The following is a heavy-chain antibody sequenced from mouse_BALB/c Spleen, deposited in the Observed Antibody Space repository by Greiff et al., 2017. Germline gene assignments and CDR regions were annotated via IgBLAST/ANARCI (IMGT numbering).Heavy chain of an antibody. CDR1: GYTFSSYW. CDR3: ASTTWFAY. J-gene: IGHJ3*01. V-gene: IGHV1-9*01. D-gene: IGHD2-12*01. Sequence: QVQLKQSGAELMKPGASVKISCKATGYTFSSYWIEWVKQRPGHGLEWIGEILPGSGSTNYNEKFKGKATFTADTSSNTAYMQLSSLTSEDSAVYYCASTTWFAYWGQGTLVTVSA. CDR2: ILPGSGST.